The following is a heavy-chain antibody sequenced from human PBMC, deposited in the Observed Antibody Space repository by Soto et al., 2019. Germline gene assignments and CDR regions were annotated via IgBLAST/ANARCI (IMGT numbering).Heavy chain of an antibody. CDR2: IIPISGTA. J-gene: IGHJ6*02. CDR3: ARSQGSSTSLAIYYYYYYGMDV. Sequence: QVQLVQSGAEVKKPGSSVKVSCKASGGTFSSYAISWVRQAPGQGLEWMGGIIPISGTANYAQKFQGRVTITAGESTSTAYMELSSLRSEDTAVYYCARSQGSSTSLAIYYYYYYGMDVWGQGTTVTVSS. CDR1: GGTFSSYA. V-gene: IGHV1-69*01. D-gene: IGHD2-2*01.